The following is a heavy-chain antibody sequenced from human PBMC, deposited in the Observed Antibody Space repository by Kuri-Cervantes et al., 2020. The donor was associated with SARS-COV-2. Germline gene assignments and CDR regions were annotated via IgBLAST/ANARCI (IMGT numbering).Heavy chain of an antibody. CDR2: ISGSGSST. D-gene: IGHD1-14*01. CDR3: ARGEPDY. Sequence: GGSLRLSCAASGFTFSNYAMNWVRQAPGKGLEWVSTISGSGSSTYYADSVKGRFTISRDNAKNSLYLQMNSLRAEDTAVYYCARGEPDYWGQGTLVTVSS. V-gene: IGHV3-23*01. CDR1: GFTFSNYA. J-gene: IGHJ4*02.